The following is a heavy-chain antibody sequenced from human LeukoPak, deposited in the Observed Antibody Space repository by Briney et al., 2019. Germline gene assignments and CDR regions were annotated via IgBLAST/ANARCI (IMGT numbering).Heavy chain of an antibody. CDR1: GYTFTSYD. V-gene: IGHV1-69*05. CDR2: IIPIFGTA. Sequence: SVKVSCKASGYTFTSYDINWVRQATGQGLEWMGGIIPIFGTANYAQKFQGRVTITTDESTSTAYMELSSLRSEDTAVYYCARGASLSVFRSFDYWGQGTLVTVSS. D-gene: IGHD3-16*02. J-gene: IGHJ4*02. CDR3: ARGASLSVFRSFDY.